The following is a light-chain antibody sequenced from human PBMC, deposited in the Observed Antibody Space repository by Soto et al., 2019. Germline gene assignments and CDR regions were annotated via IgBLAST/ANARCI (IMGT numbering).Light chain of an antibody. V-gene: IGLV2-23*01. CDR2: EGT. Sequence: QPASVSGPLGQSIVISCTGSSSDIGSYDLVSWYQQYPGKAPKVVIFEGTKRPSGVSNRFSGSKSGNTASLTISGLQTEDEADYYCCSYAGSRTYVFGAGTKLTVL. J-gene: IGLJ1*01. CDR1: SSDIGSYDL. CDR3: CSYAGSRTYV.